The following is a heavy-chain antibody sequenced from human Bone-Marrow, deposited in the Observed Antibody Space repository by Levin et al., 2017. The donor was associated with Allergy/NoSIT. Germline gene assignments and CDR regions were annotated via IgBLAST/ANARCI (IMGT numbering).Heavy chain of an antibody. D-gene: IGHD2-15*01. J-gene: IGHJ5*02. CDR3: ARLRLVSSWWFDP. Sequence: GGSLRLSCAASGFTFSNYWMGWVRQAPGKGLEWVANIKQDGSEKYYVDSVKGRFTISRDNAKNSLYLQMNSLRAEDTAVYYCARLRLVSSWWFDPWGQGTLVTVSS. V-gene: IGHV3-7*01. CDR1: GFTFSNYW. CDR2: IKQDGSEK.